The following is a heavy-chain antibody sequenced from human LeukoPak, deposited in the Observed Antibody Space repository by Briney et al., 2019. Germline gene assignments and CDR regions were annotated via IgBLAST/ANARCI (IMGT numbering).Heavy chain of an antibody. CDR2: ISYDGTNK. J-gene: IGHJ4*02. Sequence: PGGSLRLSCAASGFTFSSYGMHWVRQAPGKGLEWVAIISYDGTNKYYADSVKGRFTISRDNSKNTLYLQMNSLRAEDTAVYYCAKGYYDSSLWGQGTLVTVSS. CDR3: AKGYYDSSL. D-gene: IGHD3-22*01. CDR1: GFTFSSYG. V-gene: IGHV3-30*18.